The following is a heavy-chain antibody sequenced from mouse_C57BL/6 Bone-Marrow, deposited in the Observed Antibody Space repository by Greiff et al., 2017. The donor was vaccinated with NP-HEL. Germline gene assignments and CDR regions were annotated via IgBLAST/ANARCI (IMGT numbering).Heavy chain of an antibody. CDR2: IDPETGGT. Sequence: VQGVESGAELVRPGASVTLSCKASGYTFTDYEMHWVKQTPVHGLEWIGAIDPETGGTAYNQKFKGKAILTADKSSSTAYMELRSLTSEDSAVYYCTRRGITTAHYFDYWGQGTTLTVSS. CDR3: TRRGITTAHYFDY. D-gene: IGHD1-2*01. V-gene: IGHV1-15*01. J-gene: IGHJ2*01. CDR1: GYTFTDYE.